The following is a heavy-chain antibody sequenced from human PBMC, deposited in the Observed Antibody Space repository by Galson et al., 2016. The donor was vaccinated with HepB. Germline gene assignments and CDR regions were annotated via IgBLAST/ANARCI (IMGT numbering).Heavy chain of an antibody. CDR1: DYTFTSHG. J-gene: IGHJ6*02. CDR3: ARLGATAYYYGMDV. V-gene: IGHV1-18*01. CDR2: ISAYNGNA. D-gene: IGHD1-26*01. Sequence: SVKVSCKASDYTFTSHGISWVRQAPGRGLEWMGWISAYNGNANYAQKLQGRVTMTTDTSTSTAYMELRSLISDDTAVYYCARLGATAYYYGMDVWGQGTLVTVSS.